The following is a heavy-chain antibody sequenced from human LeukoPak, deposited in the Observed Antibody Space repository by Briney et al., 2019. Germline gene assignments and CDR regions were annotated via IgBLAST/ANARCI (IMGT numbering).Heavy chain of an antibody. D-gene: IGHD3-22*01. CDR2: ISGDGGGT. CDR1: GFTFDDYA. J-gene: IGHJ4*02. CDR3: PKVETGRYYYDSSGYSGLAIDY. V-gene: IGHV3-43*02. Sequence: GGSLRLSCAASGFTFDDYAMHWVRQAPGKGLEWVSLISGDGGGTKYVDSVKGRFTSSRDNSKNSLYLQMNSLRTEDTCFYYSPKVETGRYYYDSSGYSGLAIDYWGQGTLVTVSS.